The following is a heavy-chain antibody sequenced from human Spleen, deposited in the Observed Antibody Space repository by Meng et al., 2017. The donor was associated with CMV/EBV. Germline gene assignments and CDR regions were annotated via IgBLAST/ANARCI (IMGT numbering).Heavy chain of an antibody. V-gene: IGHV3-30*02. Sequence: GESLKISCAASGFTFSAYGMHWVRQAPGKGLEWVAFVSFDGSREFFADSVKGRFAVSRDNSDNTAYLQMNSLRGEDTAVYHCVRESPDTYRLDYWGQGTLVTVSS. J-gene: IGHJ4*02. CDR1: GFTFSAYG. CDR2: VSFDGSRE. D-gene: IGHD2-2*02. CDR3: VRESPDTYRLDY.